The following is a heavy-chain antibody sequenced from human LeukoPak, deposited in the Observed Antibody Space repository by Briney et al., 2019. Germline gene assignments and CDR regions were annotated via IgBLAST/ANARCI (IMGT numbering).Heavy chain of an antibody. J-gene: IGHJ4*02. V-gene: IGHV4-61*02. CDR1: GYSISSGSYY. D-gene: IGHD6-19*01. CDR2: IYTSGST. Sequence: SETLSLTCTVSGYSISSGSYYWSWIRQPAGKGLEWIGRIYTSGSTNYNPSLKSRVTISVDTSKNQFSLKLSSVTAADTAVYYCARLKGYSSGWYPSYYFDYWGQGTLVTVSS. CDR3: ARLKGYSSGWYPSYYFDY.